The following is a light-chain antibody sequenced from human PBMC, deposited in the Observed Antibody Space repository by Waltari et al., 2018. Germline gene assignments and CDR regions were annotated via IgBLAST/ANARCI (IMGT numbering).Light chain of an antibody. V-gene: IGLV2-23*02. CDR1: SSDVGGYNL. Sequence: QSALTQPASVSGSPGQAITISCPGTSSDVGGYNLVPWYQQHPGKAPKLMIYEVSKRPSGVSNRFSGSKSGNTASLTISGLQAEDEADYYCCSYAGSSIVVFGGGTKLTVL. CDR3: CSYAGSSIVV. J-gene: IGLJ2*01. CDR2: EVS.